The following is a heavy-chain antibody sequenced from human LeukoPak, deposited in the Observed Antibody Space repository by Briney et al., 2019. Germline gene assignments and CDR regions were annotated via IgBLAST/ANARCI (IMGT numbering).Heavy chain of an antibody. V-gene: IGHV3-30*04. CDR2: ISYDGSNK. J-gene: IGHJ3*02. CDR1: GFTFSSYA. Sequence: GGSLRLSCAASGFTFSSYAMHWVRQAPGKGLEWVAVISYDGSNKYYADSVKGRFTISRDNSKNTLYLQMNSLRAEDTAVYYCARSIAARHDAFDIWGQGTMVTVSS. CDR3: ARSIAARHDAFDI. D-gene: IGHD6-6*01.